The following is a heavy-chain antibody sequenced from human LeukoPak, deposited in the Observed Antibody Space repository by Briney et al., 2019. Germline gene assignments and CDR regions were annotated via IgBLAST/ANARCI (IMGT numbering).Heavy chain of an antibody. CDR3: AAFIATKLDN. D-gene: IGHD2-15*01. CDR1: GFPFKKHG. V-gene: IGHV3-30*03. J-gene: IGHJ4*02. Sequence: GGSLRLSCVFSGFPFKKHGMHWVRQAPGKGLEWLAVASTDEVTQAYADSVKGRFIISRDTSRNTLSLQMNNLTPEDTAVYYCAAFIATKLDNWGQGILVSVSS. CDR2: ASTDEVTQ.